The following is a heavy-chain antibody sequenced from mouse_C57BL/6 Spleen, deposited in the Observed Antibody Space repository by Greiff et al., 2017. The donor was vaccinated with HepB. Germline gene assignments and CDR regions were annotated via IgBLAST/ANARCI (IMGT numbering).Heavy chain of an antibody. CDR1: GYTFTDYY. D-gene: IGHD1-1*01. CDR2: INTNNGGT. CDR3: ARTEYYGSSTCAY. J-gene: IGHJ3*01. Sequence: EVQLQQSGPELVKPGASVKISCKASGYTFTDYYMNWVKQSHGKSLEWIGDINTNNGGTSYNQKFKGKATLTVDKSSSTAYMELRSLTSEDSAVYYCARTEYYGSSTCAYWGQGTLVTVSA. V-gene: IGHV1-26*01.